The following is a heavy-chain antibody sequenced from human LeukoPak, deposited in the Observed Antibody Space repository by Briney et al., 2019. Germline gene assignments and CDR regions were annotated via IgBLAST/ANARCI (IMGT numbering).Heavy chain of an antibody. CDR2: IEQDEREI. CDR1: GFSFGGSW. V-gene: IGHV3-7*01. CDR3: ATCRGPGWPGRYFDV. Sequence: GASLRLSCAASGFSFGGSWMSWLRQAPGKGLEWVANIEQDEREIFYADSVKGRFTIFRDNAKNSLYLQMNSLRVEGTAVYSCATCRGPGWPGRYFDVWGRGTLVTVSS. J-gene: IGHJ2*01. D-gene: IGHD6-19*01.